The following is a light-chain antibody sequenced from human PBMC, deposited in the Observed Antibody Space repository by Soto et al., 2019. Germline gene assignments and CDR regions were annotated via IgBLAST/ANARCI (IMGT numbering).Light chain of an antibody. V-gene: IGLV1-40*01. CDR3: QSYDSSLRV. Sequence: QSVLTQPPSVSGAPGQRVTISCTGSSSNIGAGHDVHWYQQLPGRAPKLLIYGNNNRPSGVPDRFSGSKSGTSASLAITGLQAEDEADYYCQSYDSSLRVFGGGTKLTVL. CDR1: SSNIGAGHD. J-gene: IGLJ3*02. CDR2: GNN.